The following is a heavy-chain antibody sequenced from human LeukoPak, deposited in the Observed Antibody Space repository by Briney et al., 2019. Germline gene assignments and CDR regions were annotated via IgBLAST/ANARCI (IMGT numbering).Heavy chain of an antibody. Sequence: PGGSLRLSCAASGLTFSSYGMHWVRQAPGKGLEWVAFIRYDGSNKYYADSVKGRFTISRDNSKNTLYLQMNSLRAEDTAVYYCAKDQKVRITMVRGVIAAAAFDYWGQGTLVTVSS. CDR3: AKDQKVRITMVRGVIAAAAFDY. D-gene: IGHD3-10*01. CDR1: GLTFSSYG. V-gene: IGHV3-30*02. CDR2: IRYDGSNK. J-gene: IGHJ4*02.